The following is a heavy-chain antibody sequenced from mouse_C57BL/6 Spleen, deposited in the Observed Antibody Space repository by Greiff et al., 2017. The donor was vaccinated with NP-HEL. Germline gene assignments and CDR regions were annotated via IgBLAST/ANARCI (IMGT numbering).Heavy chain of an antibody. V-gene: IGHV1-64*01. CDR2: IHPNSGST. Sequence: QVQLQQPGAELVKPGASVTLSCKASGYTFTSYWMHWVKQRPGQGLEWIGMIHPNSGSTNYNEKFKSKATLTVDKSSSTAYMQLSSLTSEDSAVYYCARSTMITRWFAYWGQGTLVTVSA. D-gene: IGHD2-4*01. CDR3: ARSTMITRWFAY. J-gene: IGHJ3*01. CDR1: GYTFTSYW.